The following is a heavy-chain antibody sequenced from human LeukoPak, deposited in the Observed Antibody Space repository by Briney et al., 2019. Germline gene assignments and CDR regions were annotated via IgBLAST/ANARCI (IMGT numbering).Heavy chain of an antibody. CDR3: ARETGTTLSYFDY. D-gene: IGHD1-1*01. CDR1: GGSISSYY. Sequence: SETLFLTCTVSGGSISSYYWSWIRQPPGKGLEWIGYIYYSGSTNYNPSLKSRVTISVDTSKNQFSLKLSSVTAADTAVYYCARETGTTLSYFDYWGQGTLVTVSS. CDR2: IYYSGST. V-gene: IGHV4-59*01. J-gene: IGHJ4*02.